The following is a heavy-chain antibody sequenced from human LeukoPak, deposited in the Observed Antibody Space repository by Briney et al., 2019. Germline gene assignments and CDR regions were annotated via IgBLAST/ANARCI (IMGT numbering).Heavy chain of an antibody. CDR1: GFIFSSYS. V-gene: IGHV3-48*04. CDR3: ARGQYGMDV. CDR2: ISSSSTSK. Sequence: QPGGSLRLSCAVSGFIFSSYSMNWVRQAPGKGLEWVSHISSSSTSKYYADSVKGRSTISRDNAKNSLYLQMNSLRAEDTAVYYCARGQYGMDVWGQGTTVTVSS. J-gene: IGHJ6*02.